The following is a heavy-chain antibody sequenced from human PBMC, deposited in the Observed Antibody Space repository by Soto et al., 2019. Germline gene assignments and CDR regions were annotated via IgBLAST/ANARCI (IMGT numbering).Heavy chain of an antibody. CDR1: GFTFSSYA. V-gene: IGHV3-30-3*01. D-gene: IGHD2-8*02. CDR2: ISYDGSNK. CDR3: ASCGRAVLRFDP. J-gene: IGHJ5*02. Sequence: QVQLVESGGGVVQPGRSLRLSCAASGFTFSSYAMHWVRQAPGKGLEWVAVISYDGSNKYYADSVKGRFTISRDNCKNTLYLQMNSLRAEDTAVYYCASCGRAVLRFDPWGQGTLVTVSS.